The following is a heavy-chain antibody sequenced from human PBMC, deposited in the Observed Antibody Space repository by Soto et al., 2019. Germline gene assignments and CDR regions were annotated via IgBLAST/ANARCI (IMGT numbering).Heavy chain of an antibody. Sequence: ASVKVSCKTSGYSFTDYKLHWVRQAPGQGLEWMGWVDPNGGGSNSAQKFQGSVTMTWDMSITTAYLDLTRLTTNDTATYFCATWVDYGDFEGFDVWGQGTLVTVSS. D-gene: IGHD4-17*01. CDR1: GYSFTDYK. V-gene: IGHV1-2*04. J-gene: IGHJ4*02. CDR3: ATWVDYGDFEGFDV. CDR2: VDPNGGGS.